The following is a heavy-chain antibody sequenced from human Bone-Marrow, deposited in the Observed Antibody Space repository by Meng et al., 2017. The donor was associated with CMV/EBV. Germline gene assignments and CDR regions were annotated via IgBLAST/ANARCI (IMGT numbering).Heavy chain of an antibody. CDR2: IRQDGRDT. D-gene: IGHD3-22*01. CDR1: GFIFTDDW. Sequence: VASGFIFTDDWMSWVRQAPGKGLGWVANIRQDGRDTYYVESVKGRFTISRDNVKRSVYLQMNGLRAEDTAAYYCAGACSGYYFYFDYWGQGTLVTVSS. V-gene: IGHV3-7*01. J-gene: IGHJ4*02. CDR3: AGACSGYYFYFDY.